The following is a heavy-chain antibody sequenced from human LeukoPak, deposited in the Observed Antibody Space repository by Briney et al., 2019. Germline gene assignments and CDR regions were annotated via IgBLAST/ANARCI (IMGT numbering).Heavy chain of an antibody. CDR1: GFTFSSYA. D-gene: IGHD4-17*01. CDR3: TTDLGDSSDFYSFDY. CDR2: ISGSGGST. J-gene: IGHJ4*02. Sequence: TGGSLRLSCAASGFTFSSYAMSWVRQAPGKGLEWVSAISGSGGSTYYADSVKGRFTISRDNSKNTLYLQMNSLETEDTAVYYCTTDLGDSSDFYSFDYWGQGTLVTVSS. V-gene: IGHV3-23*01.